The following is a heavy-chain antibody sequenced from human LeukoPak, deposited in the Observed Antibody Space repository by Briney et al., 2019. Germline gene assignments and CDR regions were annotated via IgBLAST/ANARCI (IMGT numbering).Heavy chain of an antibody. J-gene: IGHJ5*02. CDR3: ARGRGAVAGNWFDP. CDR1: GYTFTGYY. Sequence: GASVKVSCKASGYTFTGYYMHWVRQAPGQGLEWMGWINPNSGGTNYAQKFQGWVTMTRDTSISTAYMELCRLRSDDTAVYYCARGRGAVAGNWFDPWGQGTLVTVSS. V-gene: IGHV1-2*04. CDR2: INPNSGGT. D-gene: IGHD6-19*01.